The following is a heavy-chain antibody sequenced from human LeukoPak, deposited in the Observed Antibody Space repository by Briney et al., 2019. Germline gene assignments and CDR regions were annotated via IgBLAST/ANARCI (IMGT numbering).Heavy chain of an antibody. J-gene: IGHJ4*02. CDR1: GVTFSSYA. Sequence: GGSLRLSCAASGVTFSSYAMSWVRQAPGRGLDWVSAISGSGGSTHYADSVKGRFTISRDNSKSTLYLQMNSLRAEDTAIYYCAKGEIQMWLNYWGRGTLVTVSS. V-gene: IGHV3-23*01. CDR3: AKGEIQMWLNY. D-gene: IGHD1-26*01. CDR2: ISGSGGST.